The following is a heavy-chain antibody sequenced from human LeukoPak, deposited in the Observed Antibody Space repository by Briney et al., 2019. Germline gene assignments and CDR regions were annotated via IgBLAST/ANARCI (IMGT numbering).Heavy chain of an antibody. CDR3: ARVSNIYCVDY. Sequence: GGSLRLSCAASGFTFSNYAMHWVRQAPGKGLEYVSAISSNGGSTYYANSVKGRFTISRDNSKNTLYLQMGSLRAEDMAVYYCARVSNIYCVDYWGQGTLVTVSS. D-gene: IGHD2-21*01. CDR2: ISSNGGST. J-gene: IGHJ4*02. V-gene: IGHV3-64*01. CDR1: GFTFSNYA.